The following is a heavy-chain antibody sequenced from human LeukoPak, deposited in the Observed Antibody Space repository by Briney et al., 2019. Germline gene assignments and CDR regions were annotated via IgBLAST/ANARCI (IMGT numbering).Heavy chain of an antibody. J-gene: IGHJ3*02. D-gene: IGHD1-26*01. CDR2: IKQDGGEK. CDR3: ARDHLREGATGASEI. Sequence: PGGSLRLSCAASRFTFSNYWMSWVRQAPGKGLEWVANIKQDGGEKNYVDSVKGRLTISRDNAKNSLYLQMNSLRVEDTAVYYCARDHLREGATGASEIWGQGTMVTVSS. CDR1: RFTFSNYW. V-gene: IGHV3-7*05.